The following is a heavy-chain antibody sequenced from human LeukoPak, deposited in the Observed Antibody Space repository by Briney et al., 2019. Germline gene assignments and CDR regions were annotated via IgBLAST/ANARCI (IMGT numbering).Heavy chain of an antibody. D-gene: IGHD3-22*01. CDR2: MNPKSGNT. Sequence: ASVKVSCQASGYTFTSYDINWVRQATGQGLEWMGWMNPKSGNTGHAQKFQGRVTITRDTSISTVYMELSSLRSEDTAVYYCASSGGDSSGYLYYFDYWGQGTLVTVSS. V-gene: IGHV1-8*03. J-gene: IGHJ4*02. CDR1: GYTFTSYD. CDR3: ASSGGDSSGYLYYFDY.